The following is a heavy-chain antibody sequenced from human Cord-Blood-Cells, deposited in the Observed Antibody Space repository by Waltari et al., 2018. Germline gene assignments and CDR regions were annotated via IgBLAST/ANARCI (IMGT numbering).Heavy chain of an antibody. Sequence: QVQLVQSGAEVKKPGSSVKVSCKASGGTFSSYAISWVRQAPGTGLVWQGGIIPMFGTANYAQKFQGRVTITADESTSTAYMELSSLRSEDTAVYYCARDRLKPHCSSTSCYYYYYGMDVWGQGTTVTVSS. D-gene: IGHD2-2*01. V-gene: IGHV1-69*12. J-gene: IGHJ6*02. CDR3: ARDRLKPHCSSTSCYYYYYGMDV. CDR1: GGTFSSYA. CDR2: IIPMFGTA.